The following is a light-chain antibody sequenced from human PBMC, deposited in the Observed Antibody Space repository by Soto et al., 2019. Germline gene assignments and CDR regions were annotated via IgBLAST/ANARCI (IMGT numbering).Light chain of an antibody. J-gene: IGKJ4*01. Sequence: DIQMTQSPSSLSASVGDRVTITCRATQTISSSLKWYHQKPGKAPKLLIYSASTLQTGVPSRFSGSGSGTDFTLTINSLQPEDFATYYCQQLNGYPLTFGGGTKVDIK. CDR2: SAS. V-gene: IGKV1-9*01. CDR3: QQLNGYPLT. CDR1: QTISSS.